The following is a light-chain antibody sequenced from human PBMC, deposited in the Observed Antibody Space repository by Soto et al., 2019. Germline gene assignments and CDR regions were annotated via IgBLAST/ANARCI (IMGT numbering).Light chain of an antibody. Sequence: ATLSCRASQSVSSKYLAWYQQKPGRAPRVLIYGTSIRASGVPERFSGGGSGTDFTLTITRLEPEDFAVYYCQQYGSSLFTFGPGTKVDIK. CDR2: GTS. J-gene: IGKJ3*01. CDR3: QQYGSSLFT. V-gene: IGKV3-20*01. CDR1: QSVSSKY.